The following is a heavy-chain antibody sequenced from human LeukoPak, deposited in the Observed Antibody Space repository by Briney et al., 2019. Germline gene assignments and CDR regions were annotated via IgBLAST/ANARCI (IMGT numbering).Heavy chain of an antibody. J-gene: IGHJ6*02. D-gene: IGHD3-3*01. CDR2: IYYSGST. CDR3: ARERFVEWLPSGYYYGLDV. Sequence: SETLSLTCTVSGGSISSYYWSWIRQPPGKGLEWIGYIYYSGSTNYNPSLRSRVTISVDTSKNQFSLKLSSVTAADTAVYYCARERFVEWLPSGYYYGLDVWGQGTTVTVSS. CDR1: GGSISSYY. V-gene: IGHV4-59*01.